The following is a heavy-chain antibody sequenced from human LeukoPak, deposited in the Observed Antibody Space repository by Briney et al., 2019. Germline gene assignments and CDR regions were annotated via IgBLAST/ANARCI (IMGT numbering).Heavy chain of an antibody. Sequence: AGGSLRLSCAVSGFTFSSYSMNWVRQAPGKGLEWVSSISSSSSYIYYADSVKGRFTISRDNAKNSLYLQMNSLRAEDTAVYYCARDLPLELSYYYMDVWGKGTTVTVSS. CDR2: ISSSSSYI. D-gene: IGHD1-7*01. CDR1: GFTFSSYS. V-gene: IGHV3-21*01. CDR3: ARDLPLELSYYYMDV. J-gene: IGHJ6*03.